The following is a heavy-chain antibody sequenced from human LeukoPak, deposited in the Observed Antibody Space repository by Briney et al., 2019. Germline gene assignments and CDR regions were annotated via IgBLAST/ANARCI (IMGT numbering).Heavy chain of an antibody. CDR1: GFTFSDYY. J-gene: IGHJ3*02. V-gene: IGHV3-11*01. Sequence: GGSLRLSCAASGFTFSDYYMSWIRQAPGKGLEWVSYISSSGSTIYYADSVKGRFTISRDNAKNSLYLQMNSLRAEDTAVYHCATNVDTAMVTARDAFDIWGQGTMVTVSS. CDR2: ISSSGSTI. CDR3: ATNVDTAMVTARDAFDI. D-gene: IGHD5-18*01.